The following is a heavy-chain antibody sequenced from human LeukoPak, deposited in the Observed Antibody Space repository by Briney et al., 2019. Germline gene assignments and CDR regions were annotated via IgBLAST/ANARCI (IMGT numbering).Heavy chain of an antibody. Sequence: PGRSLGLSCAASGFTFSSYAMHWVRQAPGKGLEWVAVISYDGSNKYYADSVKGRFTISRDNSKNTLYLQMNSLRAEDTAVYYCARDPLRERRIDAFDIWGQGTMVTVSS. J-gene: IGHJ3*02. CDR3: ARDPLRERRIDAFDI. V-gene: IGHV3-30-3*01. CDR1: GFTFSSYA. CDR2: ISYDGSNK. D-gene: IGHD1-26*01.